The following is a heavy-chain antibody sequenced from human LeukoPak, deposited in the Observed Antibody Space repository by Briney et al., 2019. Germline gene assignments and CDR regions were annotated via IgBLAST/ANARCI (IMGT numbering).Heavy chain of an antibody. D-gene: IGHD1-1*01. CDR2: IYYSGST. CDR1: GGSITNGDYY. CDR3: AKGGSIGTTSTFDS. J-gene: IGHJ4*02. Sequence: SQTLSLTCTVSGGSITNGDYYWSWIRQPPGKGPEWIGYIYYSGSTHYNPSLRSRVIISVDGSNNQFSLKVNSVTAADTAVYYCAKGGSIGTTSTFDSWGQGMLVTVSS. V-gene: IGHV4-30-4*01.